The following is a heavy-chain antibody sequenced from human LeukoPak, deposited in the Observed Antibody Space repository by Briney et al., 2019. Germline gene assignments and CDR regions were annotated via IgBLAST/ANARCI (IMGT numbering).Heavy chain of an antibody. V-gene: IGHV1-46*01. CDR3: ARGGAPSIAAAGKDFDY. Sequence: ASVKVSCKVSGYTLTELSMHWVRQAPGQGLEWMGIINPSGGSTSYAQKFQGRVTMTRDTSTSTVYMELSSLRSEDTAVYYCARGGAPSIAAAGKDFDYWGQGALVTVSS. CDR1: GYTLTELS. CDR2: INPSGGST. D-gene: IGHD6-13*01. J-gene: IGHJ4*02.